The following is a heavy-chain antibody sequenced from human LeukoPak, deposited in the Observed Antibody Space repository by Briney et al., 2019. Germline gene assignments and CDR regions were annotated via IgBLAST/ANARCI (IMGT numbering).Heavy chain of an antibody. V-gene: IGHV4-34*01. CDR2: INHSGST. CDR3: ARXXXXAYYYDSSGRDWYFDL. J-gene: IGHJ2*01. D-gene: IGHD3-22*01. CDR1: GGSFSGYY. Sequence: SETLSLTCAVYGGSFSGYYWSWIRQPRGKGLEWIGEINHSGSTNYNPSLMSRVTISVDTSKNQFSLKLGSVTAADTAVYYCARXXXXAYYYDSSGRDWYFDLWGRGTLVTVSS.